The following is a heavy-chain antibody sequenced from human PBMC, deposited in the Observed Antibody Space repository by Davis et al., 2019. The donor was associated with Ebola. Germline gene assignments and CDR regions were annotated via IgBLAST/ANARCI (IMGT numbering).Heavy chain of an antibody. J-gene: IGHJ3*02. CDR3: ARRVMITFGGVIVNGDAFDI. CDR2: IYYSGST. D-gene: IGHD3-16*02. Sequence: LRLSCTVSGGSISSGGYYWSWIRQHPGKGLEWIGYIYYSGSTYYNPSLKSRVTISVDTSKNQFSLKLSSVTAADTAVYYCARRVMITFGGVIVNGDAFDIWGQGTMVTVSS. V-gene: IGHV4-31*03. CDR1: GGSISSGGYY.